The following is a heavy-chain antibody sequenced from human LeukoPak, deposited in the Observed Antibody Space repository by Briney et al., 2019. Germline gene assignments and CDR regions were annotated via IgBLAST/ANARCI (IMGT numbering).Heavy chain of an antibody. V-gene: IGHV5-10-1*01. D-gene: IGHD3-10*01. CDR3: ARQVTMVRGVIGFDP. CDR1: GYSFTSYW. J-gene: IGHJ5*02. Sequence: GESLRISCKGSGYSFTSYWISWVRQMPGKGLEWMGRIDPSDSYTNYSPSFQGHVTISADKSISTAYLQWCSLKASDTAMYYCARQVTMVRGVIGFDPWGQGTLVTVSS. CDR2: IDPSDSYT.